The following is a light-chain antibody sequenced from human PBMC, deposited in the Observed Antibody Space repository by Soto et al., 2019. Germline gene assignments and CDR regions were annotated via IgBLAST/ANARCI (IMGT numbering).Light chain of an antibody. J-gene: IGLJ1*01. V-gene: IGLV1-40*01. CDR2: INK. CDR1: SSNIGAGYD. CDR3: QSYDSSPSGYV. Sequence: QSVLTQPPSVSGAAGQRVTISCAGSSSNIGAGYDVHWYQQLPGTAPKLLIYINKNRPSGVPDRFSGSKSGTSASLAITGLQAEDEADYYCQSYDSSPSGYVFGTGTKVTVL.